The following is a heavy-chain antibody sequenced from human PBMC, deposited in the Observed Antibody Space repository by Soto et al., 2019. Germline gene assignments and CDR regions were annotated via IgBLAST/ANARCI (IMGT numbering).Heavy chain of an antibody. CDR3: AIVNNWNYFYYYYGMDV. CDR1: VYTFTSYA. V-gene: IGHV7-4-1*01. D-gene: IGHD1-7*01. Sequence: QVQLVQSGSELKKPGASVKVSCKESVYTFTSYAMNWVRQAPGQGLEWMGWINTNTGNPTYAQGFTGRFVFSLDTSVRTAYLQICSLKAEDTAVHYWAIVNNWNYFYYYYGMDVWGQGTTVTVSS. CDR2: INTNTGNP. J-gene: IGHJ6*02.